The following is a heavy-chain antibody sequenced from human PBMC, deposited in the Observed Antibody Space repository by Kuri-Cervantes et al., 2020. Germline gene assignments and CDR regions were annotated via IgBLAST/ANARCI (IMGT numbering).Heavy chain of an antibody. J-gene: IGHJ4*02. D-gene: IGHD3-3*01. CDR2: ISAYNGDT. CDR3: ARGITIFGVVTEYYFDY. CDR1: GYTFTSYG. Sequence: ASVKVSCKASGYTFTSYGISWVRQAPGQGLEWMGWISAYNGDTNYAQKLQGRVTITADKSTSTAYMELSSLRSEDTAVYYCARGITIFGVVTEYYFDYWGQGTLVTVSS. V-gene: IGHV1-18*01.